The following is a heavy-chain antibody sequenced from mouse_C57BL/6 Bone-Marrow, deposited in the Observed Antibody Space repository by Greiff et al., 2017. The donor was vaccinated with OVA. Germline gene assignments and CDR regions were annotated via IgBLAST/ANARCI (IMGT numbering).Heavy chain of an antibody. CDR2: IDPSDSYT. D-gene: IGHD3-2*02. V-gene: IGHV1-50*01. CDR1: GYTFTSYW. CDR3: ARKAQATGY. J-gene: IGHJ2*01. Sequence: QVQLQQPGAELVKPGASVKLSCKASGYTFTSYWMQWVKQRPGQGLEWIGEIDPSDSYTNYNQKFKGKATLTVDTSSSTAYMQLSSLTSEDSAVYYCARKAQATGYWGQGTTLTVSS.